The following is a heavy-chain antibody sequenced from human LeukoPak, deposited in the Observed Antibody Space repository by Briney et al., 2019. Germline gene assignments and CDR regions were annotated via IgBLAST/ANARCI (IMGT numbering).Heavy chain of an antibody. CDR2: ISSSSSYI. Sequence: SGGSPRLSCAASGFTFSSYSMNWVRQAPGKGLEWVSSISSSSSYIYYADSVKGRFTISRDNAKNTLYLQMNSLETEDTAVYYCTRGVIAVAGTYFDYWGQGTLVTVSS. CDR1: GFTFSSYS. D-gene: IGHD6-19*01. CDR3: TRGVIAVAGTYFDY. J-gene: IGHJ4*02. V-gene: IGHV3-21*03.